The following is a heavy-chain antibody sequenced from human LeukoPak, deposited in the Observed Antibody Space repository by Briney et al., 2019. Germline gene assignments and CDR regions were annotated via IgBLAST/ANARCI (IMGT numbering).Heavy chain of an antibody. Sequence: GGSLRLSCVASGFTLSSYAMSWVRQAPGKGLEWVSAISGSGGSTYYADSVKGRFTISRDNSKNTLYLQMNSLRAEDTAVYYCAKVLGTTTVTRGFDPWGQGTLVTVSS. CDR1: GFTLSSYA. D-gene: IGHD4-17*01. V-gene: IGHV3-23*01. J-gene: IGHJ5*02. CDR2: ISGSGGST. CDR3: AKVLGTTTVTRGFDP.